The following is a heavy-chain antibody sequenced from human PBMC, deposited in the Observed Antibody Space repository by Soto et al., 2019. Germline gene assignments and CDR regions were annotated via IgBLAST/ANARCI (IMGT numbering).Heavy chain of an antibody. CDR1: GGTFSSYT. D-gene: IGHD2-15*01. CDR2: IIPILGIA. Sequence: QVQLVQSGAEVKKPGSSVKVSCKASGGTFSSYTISWVRQAPGQGLEWMGRIIPILGIANYAQKFQGRVTITADDSCSIAHMELRSLRSEDTALYYCARPASLGYCSGGSCYSGAYDIWGQGTMVTVSS. CDR3: ARPASLGYCSGGSCYSGAYDI. J-gene: IGHJ3*02. V-gene: IGHV1-69*02.